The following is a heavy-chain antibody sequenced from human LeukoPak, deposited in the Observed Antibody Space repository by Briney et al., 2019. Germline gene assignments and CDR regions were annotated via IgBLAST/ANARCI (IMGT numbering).Heavy chain of an antibody. J-gene: IGHJ4*02. CDR1: GFTVSTVY. Sequence: GGSLRLSCAASGFTVSTVYMSLVRQAPGKGLEWVSVFYSRGGTYYAASVKGRFTISRDSSKNTLHLQMNSLRAEDTAIYYCARNSEKDIWGQGTLVTVSS. D-gene: IGHD4-23*01. CDR3: ARNSEKDI. V-gene: IGHV3-66*01. CDR2: FYSRGGT.